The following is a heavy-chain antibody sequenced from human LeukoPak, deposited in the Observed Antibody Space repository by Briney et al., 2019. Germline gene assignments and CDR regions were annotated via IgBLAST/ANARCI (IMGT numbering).Heavy chain of an antibody. J-gene: IGHJ4*02. Sequence: PSETLSLTCTVSDGSISGYYWSWFRQPPGKGLEWIGYIYYSGSTTYKPSLKSRVTISLDTSKRQLSLNLTSVTAADTAVYYCARCSGRSIFDSWGQGTLVTVSS. D-gene: IGHD3-10*02. CDR3: ARCSGRSIFDS. V-gene: IGHV4-59*01. CDR2: IYYSGST. CDR1: DGSISGYY.